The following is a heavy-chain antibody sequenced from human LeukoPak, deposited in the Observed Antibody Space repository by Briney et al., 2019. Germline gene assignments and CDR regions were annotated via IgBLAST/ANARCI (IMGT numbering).Heavy chain of an antibody. CDR1: GYTFTGYY. CDR3: ARDYYDSRTFDY. Sequence: ASVKVSCKASGYTFTGYYMHWVRQAPGQGLEWMGWINPNSGGTNYAQKFQGRVIMTRDTSISTAYMELSRLRSDDTAVYYCARDYYDSRTFDYWGQGTLVTVSS. J-gene: IGHJ4*02. D-gene: IGHD3-22*01. V-gene: IGHV1-2*02. CDR2: INPNSGGT.